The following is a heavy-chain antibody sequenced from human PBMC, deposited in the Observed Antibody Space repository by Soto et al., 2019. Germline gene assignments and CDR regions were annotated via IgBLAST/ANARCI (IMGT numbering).Heavy chain of an antibody. D-gene: IGHD6-19*01. Sequence: ASVKVSCKVSGYTLTELSMHWVRQAPGKGLEWMGGFDPEDGETIYAQKFQGRVTMTEDTSTDTAYMELSSLRSEDTAVYYCATDLNSIAVAGSNWFDPWGQETLVTVSS. CDR1: GYTLTELS. CDR3: ATDLNSIAVAGSNWFDP. V-gene: IGHV1-24*01. CDR2: FDPEDGET. J-gene: IGHJ5*02.